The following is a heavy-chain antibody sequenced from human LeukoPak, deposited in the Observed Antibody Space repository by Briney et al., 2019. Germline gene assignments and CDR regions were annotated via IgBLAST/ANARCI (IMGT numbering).Heavy chain of an antibody. D-gene: IGHD3-22*01. Sequence: GGSLRLSFAASGFTFSSYAMSWVRQAPGKGLEWISAISGSGDSTYCADSVKGRFTISRDNSKNTLYLQMNSLRAEDTAVYYCAKDITNYYDSSGHGGYFDLWGRGTLVTVSS. CDR2: ISGSGDST. CDR3: AKDITNYYDSSGHGGYFDL. CDR1: GFTFSSYA. J-gene: IGHJ2*01. V-gene: IGHV3-23*01.